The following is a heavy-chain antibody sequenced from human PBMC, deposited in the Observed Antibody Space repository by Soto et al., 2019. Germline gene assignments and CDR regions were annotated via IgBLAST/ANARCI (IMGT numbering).Heavy chain of an antibody. CDR1: GFTFSSYG. D-gene: IGHD3-16*02. J-gene: IGHJ4*02. CDR2: IWYDGSNK. Sequence: GGSLRLSCAASGFTFSSYGMHWVRQAPGKGLEWVAVIWYDGSNKYYADSVKGRFTISRDNSKNTLYLQMNSLRAEDTAVYYCARDLGGYPFDYWGQGTLVTVSS. V-gene: IGHV3-33*01. CDR3: ARDLGGYPFDY.